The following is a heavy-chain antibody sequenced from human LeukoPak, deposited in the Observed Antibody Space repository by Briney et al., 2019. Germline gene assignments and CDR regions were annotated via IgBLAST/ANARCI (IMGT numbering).Heavy chain of an antibody. CDR3: ARGGIFRLYHYYYMDV. Sequence: SETLSLTCSISNSSFSNYYWNWIRQPAGKGLEWIGRIYTSGTTNYNPSLKSRVTMAVDTSKNQFSLMLRSVTAADTAVYYCARGGIFRLYHYYYMDVWGKGTTVTVSS. V-gene: IGHV4-4*07. D-gene: IGHD3-9*01. J-gene: IGHJ6*03. CDR1: NSSFSNYY. CDR2: IYTSGTT.